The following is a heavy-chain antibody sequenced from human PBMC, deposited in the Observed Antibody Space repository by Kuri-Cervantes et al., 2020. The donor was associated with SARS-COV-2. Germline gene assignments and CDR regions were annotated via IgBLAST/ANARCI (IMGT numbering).Heavy chain of an antibody. CDR1: GGTFSSYA. CDR2: IIPIFGTA. D-gene: IGHD6-13*01. Sequence: SVKVSCKASGGTFSSYAISWVRQAPGQGLEWMGGIIPIFGTANYAQKFQGRVTITTDESTSTAYMELSSLRSEDTAVYYCAREGRTAAGTWSYYYYYYMDVWGKGTTVTVSS. J-gene: IGHJ6*03. CDR3: AREGRTAAGTWSYYYYYYMDV. V-gene: IGHV1-69*05.